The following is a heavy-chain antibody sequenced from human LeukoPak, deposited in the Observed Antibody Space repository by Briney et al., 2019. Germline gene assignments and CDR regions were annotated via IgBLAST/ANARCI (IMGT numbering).Heavy chain of an antibody. V-gene: IGHV3-30*04. J-gene: IGHJ2*01. Sequence: GGSLRLSCAASGFTFSSYAMHWVRQAPGKGLEWVAATSYEGSNKDYADSVKGRFTISRDKSKNTLYLQMNSLRAEDTAVYYCAREGVVVAKWYFDLWGRGTLVTASS. CDR2: TSYEGSNK. CDR1: GFTFSSYA. CDR3: AREGVVVAKWYFDL. D-gene: IGHD3-22*01.